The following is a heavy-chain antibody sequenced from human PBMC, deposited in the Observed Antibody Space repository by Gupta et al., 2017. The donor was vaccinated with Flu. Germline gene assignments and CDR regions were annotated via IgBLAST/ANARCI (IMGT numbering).Heavy chain of an antibody. CDR3: ARVGSRGMDV. D-gene: IGHD3-10*01. CDR2: IGTAGDT. CDR1: GFTFSSYD. J-gene: IGHJ6*02. V-gene: IGHV3-13*01. Sequence: EVQLVESGGGLVQPGGPLRLSCAASGFTFSSYDMHWVRQATGKGLEWVSAIGTAGDTYYPGSVKGRFTISRENAKNSLYLQMNSLRAGDTAVYYCARVGSRGMDVWGQGTTVTVPS.